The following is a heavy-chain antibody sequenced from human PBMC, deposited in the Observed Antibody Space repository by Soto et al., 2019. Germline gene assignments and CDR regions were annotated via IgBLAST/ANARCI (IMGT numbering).Heavy chain of an antibody. D-gene: IGHD4-4*01. CDR1: GFTFSSYA. CDR2: ISYDGSNK. J-gene: IGHJ6*02. Sequence: PVGSLRLSCAASGFTFSSYAMHWVRQAPGKGLEWVAVISYDGSNKYYADSVKGRFTISRDNSKNTLYLQMNSLRAEDTAVYYCARENDYSTFRHYYYGMDVWGQGTTVTVSS. V-gene: IGHV3-30-3*01. CDR3: ARENDYSTFRHYYYGMDV.